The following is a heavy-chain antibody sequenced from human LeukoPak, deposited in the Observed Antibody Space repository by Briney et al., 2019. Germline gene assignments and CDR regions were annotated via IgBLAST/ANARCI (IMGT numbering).Heavy chain of an antibody. Sequence: PGRSLRLSCAASGFTFSSYGMQWVRQAPGKGLEWVAVISYDGSNKYYADSVKGRFTISRDNSKNTLYLQMNSLRAEDTAVYYCARELEYSSSSGGWFDPWGQGTLVTVSS. CDR1: GFTFSSYG. D-gene: IGHD6-6*01. CDR2: ISYDGSNK. CDR3: ARELEYSSSSGGWFDP. J-gene: IGHJ5*02. V-gene: IGHV3-30*03.